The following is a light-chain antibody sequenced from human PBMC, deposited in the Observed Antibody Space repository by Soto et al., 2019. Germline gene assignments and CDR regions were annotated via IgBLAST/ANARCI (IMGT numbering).Light chain of an antibody. CDR3: QQYGSSLTWT. V-gene: IGKV3-20*01. J-gene: IGKJ1*01. CDR2: GAS. CDR1: QSVSSSY. Sequence: EIVLTQSPGTLSLSPGERATLSCRASQSVSSSYLAWYQQKPGQAPRLLIYGASSRATGIPDRFSGSGSGTVFTLTISRLEPEDFAVYYCQQYGSSLTWTFGQGTKVEIK.